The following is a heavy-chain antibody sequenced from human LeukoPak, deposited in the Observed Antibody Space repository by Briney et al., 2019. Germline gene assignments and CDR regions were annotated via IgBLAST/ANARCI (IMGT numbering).Heavy chain of an antibody. Sequence: QSGGSLRLSCAASGFTFSSYWMSWVRQAPGKGLEWVANIKQDGSEKYYVDSVKGRFTISRDNARNSLYLQMNSLRAEDTAVYYCARDLYDFWSGSPHMDVWGKGTTVTVSS. CDR3: ARDLYDFWSGSPHMDV. D-gene: IGHD3-3*01. J-gene: IGHJ6*03. CDR2: IKQDGSEK. V-gene: IGHV3-7*01. CDR1: GFTFSSYW.